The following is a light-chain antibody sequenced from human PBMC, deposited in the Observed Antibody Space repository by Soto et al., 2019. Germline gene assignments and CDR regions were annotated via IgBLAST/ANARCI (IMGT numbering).Light chain of an antibody. CDR1: QDISSY. CDR2: PAS. J-gene: IGKJ1*01. Sequence: IQLTQSPSSLSASVGDRVTITCRASQDISSYLAWYQQKPGKAPKLLIYPASTLQSGVPSRFSGTGSGAEFTLTISSLQPEDFATYFCQQLNSYPQTFGQGTTVDNK. V-gene: IGKV1-9*01. CDR3: QQLNSYPQT.